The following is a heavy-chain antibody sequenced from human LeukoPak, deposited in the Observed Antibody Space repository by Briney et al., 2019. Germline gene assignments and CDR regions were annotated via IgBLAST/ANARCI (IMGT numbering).Heavy chain of an antibody. CDR1: GGSFSGYY. CDR2: INHSGST. D-gene: IGHD3-3*01. CDR3: ARGPWYDFWSGKNWFDP. Sequence: SETLSLTCAVYGGSFSGYYLSWIRQPPGKGLEWIGEINHSGSTNYNPSLKSRVTISVDTSKNQFSLKLSSVTAADTAVYYCARGPWYDFWSGKNWFDPWGQGTLVTVSS. V-gene: IGHV4-34*01. J-gene: IGHJ5*02.